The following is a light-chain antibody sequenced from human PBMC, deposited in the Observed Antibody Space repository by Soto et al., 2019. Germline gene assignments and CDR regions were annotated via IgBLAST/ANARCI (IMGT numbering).Light chain of an antibody. CDR2: GAS. CDR1: QSVSSN. Sequence: EIVMTQSPATLSVSPGERATLSCRANQSVSSNLAWYQQNTGQAPRLLIYGASTRATGIPARFSGSVSGTEFTLTISSLQSEDFAVYYCQQYNDWPPLTFGGGTKVEIK. J-gene: IGKJ4*01. CDR3: QQYNDWPPLT. V-gene: IGKV3-15*01.